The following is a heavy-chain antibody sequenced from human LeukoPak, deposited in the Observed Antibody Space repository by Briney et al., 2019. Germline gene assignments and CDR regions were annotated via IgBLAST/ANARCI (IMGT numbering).Heavy chain of an antibody. D-gene: IGHD3-10*01. J-gene: IGHJ4*02. CDR2: ISSSSSYL. CDR3: AREGFGMSRFGDKSWFWR. V-gene: IGHV3-21*01. Sequence: GGSLRLSCAASGFTFSSYSMNWFRQGPGEWLEWVSSISSSSSYLYYADSVKGRFTISRDHAKNSLYLQMNSLRADETAVYYCAREGFGMSRFGDKSWFWRWGQRTLVSVAS. CDR1: GFTFSSYS.